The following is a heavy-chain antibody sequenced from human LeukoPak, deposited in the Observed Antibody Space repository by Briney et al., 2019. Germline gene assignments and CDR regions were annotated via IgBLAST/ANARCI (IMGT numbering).Heavy chain of an antibody. CDR2: ISYDGSKK. J-gene: IGHJ6*02. CDR3: ARGGDFWSGYKTHEYGLDV. D-gene: IGHD3-3*01. CDR1: GFTFSSYA. Sequence: GGSLRLSCAASGFTFSSYAMHWVRQAPGKGLEWVAVISYDGSKKYHADSVKGRFTISRDNSNKMQYLEMDSLRADDTAVYYCARGGDFWSGYKTHEYGLDVWGQGTTVTASS. V-gene: IGHV3-30-3*01.